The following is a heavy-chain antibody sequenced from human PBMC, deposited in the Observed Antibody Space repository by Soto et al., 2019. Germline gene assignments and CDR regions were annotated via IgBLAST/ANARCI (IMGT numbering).Heavy chain of an antibody. Sequence: EVQLVESGGGLVKPGGSLRLSCAASGFTFSSYSMNWVRQAPGKGLEWVSSISSSSSYIYYADSVKGRFTISRDNAKNSLYLKMNSLRAEDTAVYYCARMGSQRYYYYGMDVWCQGTTVTVSS. V-gene: IGHV3-21*01. CDR2: ISSSSSYI. J-gene: IGHJ6*02. D-gene: IGHD6-25*01. CDR1: GFTFSSYS. CDR3: ARMGSQRYYYYGMDV.